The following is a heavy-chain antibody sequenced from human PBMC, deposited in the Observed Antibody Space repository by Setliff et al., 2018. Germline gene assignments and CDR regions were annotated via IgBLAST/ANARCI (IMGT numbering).Heavy chain of an antibody. CDR2: IYYSGSTS. Sequence: SETLSLTCTVSGGSISSGGYYWSWIRQHPGKGLEWIGYIYYSGSTSYYTPSLKCRVTISVDTSKNQFSLKLTSVTAADTDMYYCARDTSSDWAAWFDPWSQGILVNVSS. D-gene: IGHD6-19*01. J-gene: IGHJ5*02. CDR3: ARDTSSDWAAWFDP. CDR1: GGSISSGGYY. V-gene: IGHV4-31*03.